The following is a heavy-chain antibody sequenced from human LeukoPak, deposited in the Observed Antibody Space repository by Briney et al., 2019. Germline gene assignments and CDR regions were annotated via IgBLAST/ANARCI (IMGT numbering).Heavy chain of an antibody. D-gene: IGHD2-8*02. J-gene: IGHJ4*02. CDR2: ISSSRGSI. CDR3: SSDEGGVPEASNSFVY. V-gene: IGHV3-23*01. CDR1: GFTFSRYG. Sequence: PGGSLRLSCAGSGFTFSRYGMSWVRQAPGKGLEWVSAISSSRGSIHYADSLKGRFTISRHNAKKTLYLQMDSLRAEDTAGYYCSSDEGGVPEASNSFVYWGQGTRVTVSS.